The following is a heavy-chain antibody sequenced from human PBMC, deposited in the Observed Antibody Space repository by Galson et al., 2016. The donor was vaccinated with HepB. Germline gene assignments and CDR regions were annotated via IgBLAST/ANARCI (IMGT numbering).Heavy chain of an antibody. CDR1: GFTFSDYG. CDR3: AKEELGIPAGRYFQS. Sequence: SLRLSCAASGFTFSDYGMHWVRQTPGKGLEWVAVISHDANDKYYTDSVKGRFTISRDTSQNTLYLQMNSLRADDTAVYFCAKEELGIPAGRYFQSWGQGTLVTVSS. CDR2: ISHDANDK. J-gene: IGHJ4*02. D-gene: IGHD1-26*01. V-gene: IGHV3-30*18.